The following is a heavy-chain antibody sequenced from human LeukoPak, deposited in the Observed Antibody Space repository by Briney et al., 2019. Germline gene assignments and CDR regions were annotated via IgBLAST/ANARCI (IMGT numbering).Heavy chain of an antibody. CDR1: GFTFSNYW. J-gene: IGHJ4*02. CDR3: ARDLSYNTIVVVAATITRGRGYYFDY. CDR2: IKQDGSET. Sequence: GGSLRLSCAASGFTFSNYWMNWVRQAPGKGLECLANIKQDGSETYYADSVKGRFTISRDNAKNSLYLQMNSLRAEDTAVYYCARDLSYNTIVVVAATITRGRGYYFDYWGQGTLVTVSS. V-gene: IGHV3-7*01. D-gene: IGHD2-15*01.